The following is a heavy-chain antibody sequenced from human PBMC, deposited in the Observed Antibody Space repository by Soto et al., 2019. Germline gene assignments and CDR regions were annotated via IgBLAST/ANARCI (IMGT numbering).Heavy chain of an antibody. V-gene: IGHV4-59*08. D-gene: IGHD6-13*01. CDR2: IYYSGST. CDR1: GGSISSYY. J-gene: IGHJ4*02. Sequence: SETLSLTCTVSGGSISSYYWSWIRQPPGKGLEWIGYIYYSGSTNYNPSLKSRVTISVDTSKNQFSLKLSSVTAADTAVYYCARHDEYSSSWSLDYWGQGTLVTVSS. CDR3: ARHDEYSSSWSLDY.